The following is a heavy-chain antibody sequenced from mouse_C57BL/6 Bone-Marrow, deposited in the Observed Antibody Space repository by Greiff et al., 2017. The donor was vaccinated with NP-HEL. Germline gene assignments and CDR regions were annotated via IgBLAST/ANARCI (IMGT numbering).Heavy chain of an antibody. J-gene: IGHJ4*01. D-gene: IGHD3-1*01. CDR3: ARGRADALHYYAMDY. CDR2: INPNYGTT. CDR1: GYSFTDYN. Sequence: EVKLQESGPELVKPGASVKISCKASGYSFTDYNMNWVKQSNGKSLEWIGVINPNYGTTSYNQKFKGKATLTVDQSSSAAYMQLNSLTSEDSAVYYCARGRADALHYYAMDYWGQGTSVTVSS. V-gene: IGHV1-39*01.